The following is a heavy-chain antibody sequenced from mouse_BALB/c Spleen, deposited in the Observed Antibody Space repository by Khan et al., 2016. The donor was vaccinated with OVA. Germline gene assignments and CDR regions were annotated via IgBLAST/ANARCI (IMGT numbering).Heavy chain of an antibody. CDR2: IDPFNGGA. J-gene: IGHJ3*01. CDR1: GYSFTNYY. D-gene: IGHD2-13*01. V-gene: IGHV1S135*01. Sequence: EVQLQQSGPELMKPGASVKISCKASGYSFTNYYIHWVKQSHGQSLEWIGYIDPFNGGAPYNQKFKGTATLTVDKSSSTAYMHLSSMTSEDSAVYYCTRLGTTGWFTYWGQGTLVTVSA. CDR3: TRLGTTGWFTY.